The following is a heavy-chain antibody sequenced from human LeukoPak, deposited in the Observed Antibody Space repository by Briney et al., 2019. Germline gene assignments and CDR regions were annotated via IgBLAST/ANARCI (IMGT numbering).Heavy chain of an antibody. V-gene: IGHV3-30*03. J-gene: IGHJ6*02. D-gene: IGHD2-2*02. CDR3: ATEKEPAAIWYYYYYGMDV. Sequence: QPGRSLRLSCAASGFTFSSYGMHWVRQAPGKGLEWVAVISYDGSNKYYADSVKGRFTISRDNSKNTLYLQMNSLRAEDTAVYYCATEKEPAAIWYYYYYGMDVWGQGTTVTVSS. CDR1: GFTFSSYG. CDR2: ISYDGSNK.